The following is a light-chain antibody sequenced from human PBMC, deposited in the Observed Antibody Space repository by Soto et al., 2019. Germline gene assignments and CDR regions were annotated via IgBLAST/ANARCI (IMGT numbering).Light chain of an antibody. CDR2: SAS. V-gene: IGKV3-11*01. J-gene: IGKJ4*01. CDR1: QSVSNY. CDR3: QQRSNWLT. Sequence: EFVLTQSPATLSLSPGERATLSCRASQSVSNYLAWYQQKPGQAPRLLIYSASNRATGIPARFSGSGSGTDFTLTISSLEPEDFAVYYCQQRSNWLTFGGGTKVDIK.